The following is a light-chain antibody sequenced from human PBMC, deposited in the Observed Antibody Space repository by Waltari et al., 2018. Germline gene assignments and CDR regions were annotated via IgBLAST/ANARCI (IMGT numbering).Light chain of an antibody. Sequence: DIQMTQSPSSISASVGDSVTMTCRASQGIGSWLAWYHQKPGKAPKLLIYGASTLQSGVPSRFSGSGSGTDFILTISSLQPEDFATYYCQQANSLVFTFGPGTKVDVK. CDR1: QGIGSW. CDR2: GAS. CDR3: QQANSLVFT. J-gene: IGKJ3*01. V-gene: IGKV1-12*01.